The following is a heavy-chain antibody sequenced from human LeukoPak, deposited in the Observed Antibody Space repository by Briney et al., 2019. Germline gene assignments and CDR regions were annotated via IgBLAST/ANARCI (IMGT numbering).Heavy chain of an antibody. Sequence: SVKVSCKASGFTFTSSAMQWVRQARGQRLEWIGWIVVGSGNTNYAQKFQERVTITRDMSPSTAYMELSSLRSEDTAVYYRAAESFPGKDDYFDYWGQGTLVTVSS. J-gene: IGHJ4*02. V-gene: IGHV1-58*02. CDR3: AAESFPGKDDYFDY. D-gene: IGHD5-24*01. CDR1: GFTFTSSA. CDR2: IVVGSGNT.